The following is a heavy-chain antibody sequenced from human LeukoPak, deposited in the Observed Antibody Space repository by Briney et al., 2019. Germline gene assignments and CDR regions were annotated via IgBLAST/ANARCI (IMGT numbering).Heavy chain of an antibody. V-gene: IGHV4-30-2*01. CDR2: IYHSGST. CDR1: GGSISSGGYY. D-gene: IGHD3-16*01. Sequence: SETLSLTCTVSGGSISSGGYYWSWIRQPPGKGLEWIGYIYHSGSTYYNPSLKSRVTISVDRSKNQFSLKLSSVTAADTAVYYCARNPNYVLYYFDYWGQGTLVTVSS. CDR3: ARNPNYVLYYFDY. J-gene: IGHJ4*02.